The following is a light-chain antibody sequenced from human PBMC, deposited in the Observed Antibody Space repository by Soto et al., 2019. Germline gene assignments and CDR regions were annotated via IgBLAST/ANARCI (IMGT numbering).Light chain of an antibody. V-gene: IGKV3-11*01. J-gene: IGKJ4*01. CDR2: DAS. CDR1: QSISNN. CDR3: QQRSNWLALT. Sequence: EIVLTQSPATLSLSPGERATLSCRASQSISNNLAWYQQKPGQAPRLLIYDASNRATGIPARFSGSGSGTDFTLTISILEPEDFAVYYCQQRSNWLALTFGGGTKVEIK.